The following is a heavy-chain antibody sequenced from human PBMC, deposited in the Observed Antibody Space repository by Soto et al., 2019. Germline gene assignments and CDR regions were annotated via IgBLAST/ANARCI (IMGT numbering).Heavy chain of an antibody. CDR2: IYPGDSET. V-gene: IGHV5-51*01. J-gene: IGHJ4*02. CDR1: GYDFARTW. CDR3: ARLVGAYDSYFDH. Sequence: GESLKISCKASGYDFARTWIGWVRQLPGKGLDWLGIIYPGDSETRYSPSFRGQVTFSVDMSISTAYLQWSSLKTSDIAIYYCARLVGAYDSYFDHWGQGTRVTVSS. D-gene: IGHD5-12*01.